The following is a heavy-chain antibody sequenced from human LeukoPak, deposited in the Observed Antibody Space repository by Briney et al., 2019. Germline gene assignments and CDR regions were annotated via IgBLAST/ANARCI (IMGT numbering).Heavy chain of an antibody. CDR2: IKQDGSEK. CDR3: ARPGGYYYYYYLDV. J-gene: IGHJ6*03. CDR1: GFTFSSDW. V-gene: IGHV3-7*01. D-gene: IGHD3-16*01. Sequence: GGSLRLSCAASGFTFSSDWMSWVRQAPGKGLEWVANIKQDGSEKYYVDSVKGRFTISRGNAKNSLYLQMNSLRAEDTAVYYCARPGGYYYYYYLDVWGKGTTVTVSS.